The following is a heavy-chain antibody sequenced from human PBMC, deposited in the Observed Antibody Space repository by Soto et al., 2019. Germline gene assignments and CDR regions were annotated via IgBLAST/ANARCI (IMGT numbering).Heavy chain of an antibody. CDR1: GTSISSYY. D-gene: IGHD2-8*01. V-gene: IGHV4-59*01. CDR3: ARYNSYAIDY. Sequence: SETLSLTCTVSGTSISSYYWSWIRQPPGKGLEWIANIHYSGTTNYNPSLASRVTLSVDTSKSQFSLKMTSVTAADRAMYFCARYNSYAIDYWGRGTLVTVSS. CDR2: IHYSGTT. J-gene: IGHJ4*02.